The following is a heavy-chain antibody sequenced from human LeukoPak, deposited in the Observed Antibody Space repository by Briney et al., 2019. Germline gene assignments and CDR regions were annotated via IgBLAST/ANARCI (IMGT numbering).Heavy chain of an antibody. CDR1: GYTFTSYD. CDR3: ARTKRITIFGVNRIDY. Sequence: ASVKVSCKASGYTFTSYDINWVRQATGQGLEWKGWMNPNSGNTGYAQKFQGRVTMTRNTSISTAYMELSSLRSEDTAVYYCARTKRITIFGVNRIDYWGQGTLVTVSS. J-gene: IGHJ4*02. V-gene: IGHV1-8*01. CDR2: MNPNSGNT. D-gene: IGHD3-3*01.